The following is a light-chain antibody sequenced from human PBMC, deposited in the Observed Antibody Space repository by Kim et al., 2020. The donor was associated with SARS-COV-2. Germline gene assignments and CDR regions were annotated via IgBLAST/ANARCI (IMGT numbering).Light chain of an antibody. J-gene: IGKJ1*01. CDR1: QSINNY. CDR2: AAS. CDR3: QQTCIKPPT. Sequence: DIQMTQSPSSLSASVGDRVTITCRASQSINNYLNWYQQKPGKAPMLLIYAASSLQSGVPSRFSGSGSGTDFTLTITGLQAEDSASYYCQQTCIKPPTFGQGTKVDIK. V-gene: IGKV1-39*01.